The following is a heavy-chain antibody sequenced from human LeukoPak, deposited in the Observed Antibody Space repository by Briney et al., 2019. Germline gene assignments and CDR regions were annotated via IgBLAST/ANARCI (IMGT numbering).Heavy chain of an antibody. V-gene: IGHV3-48*03. CDR2: ISSRGGTI. J-gene: IGHJ4*02. Sequence: GGSLRLSCAASGFTFSTYDMNWVRQAPGKGLEWLSYISSRGGTIYYADSVKVRFTISRDNAKNSLYLQMNSLRAEDTAVYYCARDALAGGDWSNMGDYWGQGTLVTVSS. CDR3: ARDALAGGDWSNMGDY. D-gene: IGHD3/OR15-3a*01. CDR1: GFTFSTYD.